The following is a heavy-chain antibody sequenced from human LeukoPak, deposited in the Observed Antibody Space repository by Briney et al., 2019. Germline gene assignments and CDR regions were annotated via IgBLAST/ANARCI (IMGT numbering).Heavy chain of an antibody. CDR1: GFTLSNYW. V-gene: IGHV3-7*01. CDR3: GRGGMGEYTGYDDF. D-gene: IGHD5-12*01. J-gene: IGHJ4*02. CDR2: IKHDGSED. Sequence: PGGSLRLSCEASGFTLSNYWMSWVRQAPGKGLEWVANIKHDGSEDHYVDSVRGRFTISRDNAKNSLFLQKNSLRAEDTAVYYCGRGGMGEYTGYDDFWGQGTLVTVSS.